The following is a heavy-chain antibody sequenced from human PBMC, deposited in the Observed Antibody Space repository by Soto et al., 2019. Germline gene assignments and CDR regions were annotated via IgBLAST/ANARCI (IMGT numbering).Heavy chain of an antibody. CDR2: IIPILGIA. J-gene: IGHJ3*02. CDR3: ARDNCSSTSCYGGMDAFDI. CDR1: GGTFSSYT. D-gene: IGHD2-2*01. Sequence: SVKVSCKASGGTFSSYTISWVRQAPGQGLEWMGRIIPILGIANYAQKFQGRVTITADKSTSTAYMELSSLRSEDTAVYYCARDNCSSTSCYGGMDAFDIWGQGTMVTVSS. V-gene: IGHV1-69*04.